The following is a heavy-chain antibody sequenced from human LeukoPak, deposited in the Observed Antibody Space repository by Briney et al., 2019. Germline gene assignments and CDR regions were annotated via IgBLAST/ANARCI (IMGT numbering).Heavy chain of an antibody. CDR3: AKDRSRAARPGGDFDY. CDR2: IKQDGSEK. D-gene: IGHD6-6*01. Sequence: AGGSLRLSCAASGFTFSSYWMSWVRQAPGKGLEWVANIKQDGSEKYYVDSVKGRFTISRDNAKNSLYLQMNSLRAEDTAVYYCAKDRSRAARPGGDFDYWGQGTLVTVSS. CDR1: GFTFSSYW. J-gene: IGHJ4*02. V-gene: IGHV3-7*03.